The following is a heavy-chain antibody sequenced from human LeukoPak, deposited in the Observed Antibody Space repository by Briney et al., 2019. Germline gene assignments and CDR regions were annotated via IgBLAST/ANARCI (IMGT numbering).Heavy chain of an antibody. CDR3: ARGVEPLAANTLAY. CDR1: GFTVITND. D-gene: IGHD1-14*01. CDR2: LYSDGNT. J-gene: IGHJ4*02. Sequence: GGSLRLSCAASGFTVITNDMTWVRQAPGKRLEWVSLLYSDGNTKYADSVQGRFTISIDNSKNTLYLEMNSLSPDDTAVYYCARGVEPLAANTLAYWGQGTLVTVSS. V-gene: IGHV3-53*01.